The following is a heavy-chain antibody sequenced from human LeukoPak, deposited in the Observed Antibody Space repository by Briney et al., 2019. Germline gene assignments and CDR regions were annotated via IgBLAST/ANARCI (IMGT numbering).Heavy chain of an antibody. V-gene: IGHV3-7*03. J-gene: IGHJ4*02. D-gene: IGHD6-6*01. CDR3: ARDAPLPLAARTRSYFDY. CDR2: IKQDGSEK. Sequence: GGSLRLSCAASGSTFSNYWMSWVRQAPAKGLEWVANIKQDGSEKYYVDSAKGRFTISRDNAKNSLFLQMNSLRAEDTAVYYCARDAPLPLAARTRSYFDYWGQGTLVTVSS. CDR1: GSTFSNYW.